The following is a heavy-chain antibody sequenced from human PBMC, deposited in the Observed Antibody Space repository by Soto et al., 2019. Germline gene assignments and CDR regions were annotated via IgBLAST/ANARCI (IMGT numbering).Heavy chain of an antibody. D-gene: IGHD2-15*01. CDR2: INPNSGGT. V-gene: IGHV1-2*04. CDR3: ARGAWSGGSYYHGMDV. J-gene: IGHJ6*02. CDR1: GYTFTGYY. Sequence: QVQLVQSGAEVKKPGASVKVSCKASGYTFTGYYMHWVRQAPGQGLEWMGWINPNSGGTNYAQKLQGWVTRTRDTSISTAYMELSRRRSDDTAVYYCARGAWSGGSYYHGMDVWGQGTTVTVSS.